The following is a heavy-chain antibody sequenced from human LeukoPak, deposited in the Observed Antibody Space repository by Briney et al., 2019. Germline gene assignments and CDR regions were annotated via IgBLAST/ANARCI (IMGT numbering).Heavy chain of an antibody. J-gene: IGHJ5*02. V-gene: IGHV1-18*04. CDR3: ARASQTYYYGSFDP. CDR1: GYTFTSYY. D-gene: IGHD3-10*01. Sequence: ASVKVSCKASGYTFTSYYMHWVRQAPGQGLEWMGWISAYNGNTNYAQKLQGRVTMTTDTPTSTAYMELRSLRSDDTAVYYCARASQTYYYGSFDPWGQGTLVTVSS. CDR2: ISAYNGNT.